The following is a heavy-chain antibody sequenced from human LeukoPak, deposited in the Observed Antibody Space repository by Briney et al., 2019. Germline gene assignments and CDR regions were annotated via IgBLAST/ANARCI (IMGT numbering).Heavy chain of an antibody. Sequence: PGGSLRLSCAASGFTFRNYAMNWVRQAPGKGLEWVSGISVSGGSTYYADSVKGRFTISRDNSKNTLYLQMNSLRAEDTAVYYCSIAVAGPLDYWGQGTLVTVSS. D-gene: IGHD6-19*01. CDR3: SIAVAGPLDY. J-gene: IGHJ4*02. CDR1: GFTFRNYA. CDR2: ISVSGGST. V-gene: IGHV3-23*01.